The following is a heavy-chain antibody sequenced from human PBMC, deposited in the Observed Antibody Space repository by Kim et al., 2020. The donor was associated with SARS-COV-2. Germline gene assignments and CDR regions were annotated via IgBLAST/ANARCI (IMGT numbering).Heavy chain of an antibody. D-gene: IGHD6-13*01. V-gene: IGHV3-73*01. CDR1: GFTFSGSA. CDR3: ICHGQLVAL. J-gene: IGHJ4*02. Sequence: GGSLRLSCAASGFTFSGSAMHWVRQGSGKGLEWVGRIRSKANSYATAYAASVKGRVTIARDDPKNTAYLQMNSLKTEDTAGCSCICHGQLVALWGQGTLVTVS. CDR2: IRSKANSYAT.